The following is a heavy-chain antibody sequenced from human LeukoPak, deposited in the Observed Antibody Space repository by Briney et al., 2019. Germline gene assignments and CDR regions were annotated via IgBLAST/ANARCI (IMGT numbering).Heavy chain of an antibody. Sequence: ASETLSLTCTVSGGSISSGDYYWSWIRQPPGKGLEWIGYIYHSGSTYYNPSLKSRVTISVDTSKNQFSLKLSSVTAADTAVYYCARVASDYDFWSGSYHFDYWGQGTLVTVSS. J-gene: IGHJ4*02. CDR1: GGSISSGDYY. CDR3: ARVASDYDFWSGSYHFDY. D-gene: IGHD3-3*01. CDR2: IYHSGST. V-gene: IGHV4-30-4*08.